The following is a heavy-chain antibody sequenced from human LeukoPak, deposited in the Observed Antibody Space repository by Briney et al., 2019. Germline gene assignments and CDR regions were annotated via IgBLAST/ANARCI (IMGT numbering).Heavy chain of an antibody. D-gene: IGHD2-2*02. Sequence: GGSLRLSCAASGFTFSSYAMSWVRQAPGKGLEWVSTISASGGSTYHAYSAKGRFRISRDNSENTLSLEMSSLRAEDAAVYYCARVNFEGYCSSTSCYSLYYFDYWGQGTLVTVSS. CDR3: ARVNFEGYCSSTSCYSLYYFDY. CDR2: ISASGGST. J-gene: IGHJ4*02. V-gene: IGHV3-23*01. CDR1: GFTFSSYA.